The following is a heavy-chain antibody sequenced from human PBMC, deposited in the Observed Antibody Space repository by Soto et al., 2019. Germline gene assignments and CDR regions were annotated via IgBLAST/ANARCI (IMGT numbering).Heavy chain of an antibody. CDR3: ARHKTTMLTVVSAFDP. Sequence: SETLSLTCSVSGGSITSGRSSWNWIRQPPGQGLEWIAYIYHSGSTYYNPALKSRVTFSVDTSKNHFSLKLSSVTAADTAVYYCARHKTTMLTVVSAFDPWGQGTRVTVSS. V-gene: IGHV4-30-2*03. D-gene: IGHD3-22*01. J-gene: IGHJ5*02. CDR2: IYHSGST. CDR1: GGSITSGRSS.